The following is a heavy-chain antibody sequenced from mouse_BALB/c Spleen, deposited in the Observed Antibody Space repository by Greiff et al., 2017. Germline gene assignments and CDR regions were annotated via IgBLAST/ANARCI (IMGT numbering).Heavy chain of an antibody. CDR2: INPDSSTI. Sequence: EVKLMESGGGLVQPGGSLKLSCAASGFDFSRYWMSWVRQAPGKGLEWIGEINPDSSTINYTPSLKDKFIISRDNAKNTLYLQMSKVRSEDTALYYCARGKYGNYHHYFDYWGQGTTLTVSS. CDR1: GFDFSRYW. D-gene: IGHD2-10*02. J-gene: IGHJ2*01. V-gene: IGHV4-1*02. CDR3: ARGKYGNYHHYFDY.